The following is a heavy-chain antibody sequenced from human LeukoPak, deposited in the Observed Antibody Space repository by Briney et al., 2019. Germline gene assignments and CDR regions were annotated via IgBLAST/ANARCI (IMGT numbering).Heavy chain of an antibody. V-gene: IGHV4-34*01. Sequence: SETLSLTCAVYGGSFSGYYWSWIRQPPGKGLEWIGSIYYSGSTYYNPSLKSRVTISVDTSKNQFSLKLNSVTAADTAVYYCARHDYGDYNWFDPWGQGTLVTVSS. D-gene: IGHD4-17*01. CDR2: IYYSGST. CDR3: ARHDYGDYNWFDP. J-gene: IGHJ5*02. CDR1: GGSFSGYY.